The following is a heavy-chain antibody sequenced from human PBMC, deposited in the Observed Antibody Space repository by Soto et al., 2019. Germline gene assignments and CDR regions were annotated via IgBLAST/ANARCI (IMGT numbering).Heavy chain of an antibody. V-gene: IGHV4-4*07. CDR2: IYTNEGT. J-gene: IGHJ5*02. CDR1: GGSISNYY. D-gene: IGHD2-2*01. Sequence: ETLSLTCTVSGGSISNYYWSWIRQAAGKGLEWLGRIYTNEGTNYNPSLKSRVTISVDTSKNQFSLKLSSVSAADTALYYCARCSLVVVPAPGFDPWGRGTLVTVSS. CDR3: ARCSLVVVPAPGFDP.